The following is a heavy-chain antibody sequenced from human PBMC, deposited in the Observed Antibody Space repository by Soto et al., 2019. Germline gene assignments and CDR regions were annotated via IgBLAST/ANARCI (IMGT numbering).Heavy chain of an antibody. J-gene: IGHJ6*02. CDR1: GGSISSGGYY. CDR2: IYYST. V-gene: IGHV4-31*03. CDR3: ARDYRASYPAYYYYGMDV. Sequence: SETLSLTCTVSGGSISSGGYYWSWIRQHPGKGLEWIGYIYYSTYYNPSLKSRVNISVDTSKNQTSLKLSSVTAADTALYYCARDYRASYPAYYYYGMDVWGQGTTVTVSS. D-gene: IGHD3-16*02.